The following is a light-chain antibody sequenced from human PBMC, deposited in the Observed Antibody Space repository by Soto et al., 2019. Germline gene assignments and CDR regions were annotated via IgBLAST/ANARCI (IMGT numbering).Light chain of an antibody. V-gene: IGKV3-20*01. CDR1: QSITNNY. J-gene: IGKJ4*01. CDR2: GAS. Sequence: EIVLTQSPGTLSLSPGERATLSCRASQSITNNYLAWYQQKPGQAPRLLIYGASNRATGIPDRFSGSGSGTDFTLTINRLEPEDFELYYCQQYESFLSVGGGTKVEI. CDR3: QQYESFLS.